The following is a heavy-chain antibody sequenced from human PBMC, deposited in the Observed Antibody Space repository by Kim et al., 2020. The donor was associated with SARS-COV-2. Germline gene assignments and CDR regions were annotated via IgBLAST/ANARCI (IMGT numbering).Heavy chain of an antibody. J-gene: IGHJ5*02. CDR3: AREEQQLSPFRWFDP. CDR2: IIPIFGTA. CDR1: GGTFSSYA. D-gene: IGHD6-13*01. Sequence: SVKVSCKASGGTFSSYAISWVRQAPGQGLEWMGGIIPIFGTANYAQKFQGRVTITADESTSTAYMELSSLRSEDTAVYYCAREEQQLSPFRWFDPWGQGTLVTVSS. V-gene: IGHV1-69*13.